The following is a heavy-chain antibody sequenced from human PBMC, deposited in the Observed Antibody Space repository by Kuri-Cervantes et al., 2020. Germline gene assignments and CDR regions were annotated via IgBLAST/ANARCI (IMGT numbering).Heavy chain of an antibody. V-gene: IGHV1-2*02. D-gene: IGHD6-13*01. CDR3: ARVTAAGQYYYYYYGMDV. CDR1: GYTFTGYY. Sequence: ASVKVSCKASGYTFTGYYMHWVRQAPGQGLEWMGWINPNSGGTNYAQKFQGRVTMTRDTSISTAYMELSRLRSDDTAVYYCARVTAAGQYYYYYYGMDVWGRGTTVTVSS. CDR2: INPNSGGT. J-gene: IGHJ6*02.